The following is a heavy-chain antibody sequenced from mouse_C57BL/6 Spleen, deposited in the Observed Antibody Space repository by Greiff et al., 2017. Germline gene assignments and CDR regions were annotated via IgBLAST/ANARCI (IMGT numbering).Heavy chain of an antibody. V-gene: IGHV5-17*01. CDR1: GFTFSDYG. J-gene: IGHJ3*01. CDR2: ISSGSSTI. D-gene: IGHD2-4*01. CDR3: ARGRDDYPFAY. Sequence: VQLKESGGGLVKPGGSLKLSCAASGFTFSDYGMHWVRQAPEKGLEWVAYISSGSSTIYYADTVKGRFTISRDNAKNTLFLQMTSLRSEDTAMYYCARGRDDYPFAYWGQGALVTVSA.